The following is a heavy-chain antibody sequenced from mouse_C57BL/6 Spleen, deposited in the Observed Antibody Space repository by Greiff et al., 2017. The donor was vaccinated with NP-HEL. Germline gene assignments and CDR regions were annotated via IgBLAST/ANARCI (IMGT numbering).Heavy chain of an antibody. CDR3: ARDGGYDYYVDY. CDR2: ISDGGSYT. Sequence: EVKLMESGGGLVKPGGSLKLSCAASGFTFSSYAMSWVRQTPEKRLEWVATISDGGSYTYYPDNVKGRFTISRDNAKNNLYLQMSHLKSEDTAMYYCARDGGYDYYVDYWGQGTTLTVSS. D-gene: IGHD2-4*01. CDR1: GFTFSSYA. V-gene: IGHV5-4*01. J-gene: IGHJ2*01.